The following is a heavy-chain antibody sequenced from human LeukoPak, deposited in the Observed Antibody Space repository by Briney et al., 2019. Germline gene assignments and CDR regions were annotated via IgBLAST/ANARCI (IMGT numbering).Heavy chain of an antibody. D-gene: IGHD6-19*01. J-gene: IGHJ4*02. CDR2: INPNSGGT. CDR1: GYTFTGYY. Sequence: GASVKVSFKASGYTFTGYYMHWVRQAPGQGLEWMGWINPNSGGTIYAQKFQGRVTLTRDTSISTAYMEFSRLKSDDTAIYYCARGPTPRSTDWYSSGSTTPYDYWGQGSLVTVSS. V-gene: IGHV1-2*02. CDR3: ARGPTPRSTDWYSSGSTTPYDY.